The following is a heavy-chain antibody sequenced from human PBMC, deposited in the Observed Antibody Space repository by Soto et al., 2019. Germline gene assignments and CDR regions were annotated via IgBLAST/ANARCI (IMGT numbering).Heavy chain of an antibody. CDR1: GYTFTSYG. D-gene: IGHD5-18*01. Sequence: QVQLVQSGAEVKKPGASVKVSCKASGYTFTSYGISWVRQAPGQGLEWMGWISAYNGNTNYAQKLQGTVTMTTDTSTITAYMELRSLRSDDTAVYYCARDGVNTATGYYYGMDVWGQGTTVTVSS. V-gene: IGHV1-18*01. CDR2: ISAYNGNT. CDR3: ARDGVNTATGYYYGMDV. J-gene: IGHJ6*02.